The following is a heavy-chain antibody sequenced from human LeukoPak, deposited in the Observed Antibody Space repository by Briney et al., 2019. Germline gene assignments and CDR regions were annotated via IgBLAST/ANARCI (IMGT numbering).Heavy chain of an antibody. Sequence: GASVKVSCKASGYTFTSYGISWVRQAPGQGLEWMGGITPYNGHTNYAQKIQGRVTMTTDTSTSTAYMDLRGLRSDDTAVYYCARVWGYCGNTNCYQPFDYWGQGTLVTVSS. V-gene: IGHV1-18*01. J-gene: IGHJ4*02. CDR2: ITPYNGHT. CDR1: GYTFTSYG. CDR3: ARVWGYCGNTNCYQPFDY. D-gene: IGHD2-2*01.